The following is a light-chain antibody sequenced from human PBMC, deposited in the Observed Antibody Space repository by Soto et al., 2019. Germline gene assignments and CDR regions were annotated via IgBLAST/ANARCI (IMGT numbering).Light chain of an antibody. J-gene: IGKJ4*01. CDR3: QQYDNLPLT. V-gene: IGKV1-33*01. CDR1: QDISKY. CDR2: DAS. Sequence: DIQMTQSPSSLSASVGDRVTITCQASQDISKYLNWYQQKPGKAPKLLIYDASNLESGVPSRFSGSGSGTDFTFTISGLRPEDIASYYCQQYDNLPLTFGGGTKVEIK.